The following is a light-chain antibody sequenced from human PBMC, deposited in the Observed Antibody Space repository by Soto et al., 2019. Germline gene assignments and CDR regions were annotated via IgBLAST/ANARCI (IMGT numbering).Light chain of an antibody. CDR3: SSYSGSSTPYV. Sequence: QAVRTQPASVSGYLGQSVTISCTRTSSDVGGYNYVSWYQQHPGKAPKLIIYEVSNRPSGVSNRFSGSQSANTASLTISGLQAEDEADYYCSSYSGSSTPYVFGAGTKVTVL. V-gene: IGLV2-14*01. J-gene: IGLJ1*01. CDR1: SSDVGGYNY. CDR2: EVS.